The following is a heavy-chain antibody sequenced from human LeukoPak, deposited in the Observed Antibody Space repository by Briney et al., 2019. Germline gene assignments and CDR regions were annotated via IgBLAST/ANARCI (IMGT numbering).Heavy chain of an antibody. CDR3: ARLLGRHGSGNYPLDY. CDR2: IYPGDSDT. J-gene: IGHJ4*02. Sequence: GESLKISCKGSGYSFTNYCIGWVRQMPGKGLEWMGIIYPGDSDTRYGPSFQGQVTISADKSITTAYLQWSSLKASDTAMYYCARLLGRHGSGNYPLDYWGQGTLVTVSS. V-gene: IGHV5-51*01. CDR1: GYSFTNYC. D-gene: IGHD3-10*01.